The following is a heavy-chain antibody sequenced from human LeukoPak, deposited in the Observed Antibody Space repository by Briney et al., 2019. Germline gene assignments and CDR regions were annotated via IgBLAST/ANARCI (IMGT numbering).Heavy chain of an antibody. J-gene: IGHJ4*02. Sequence: PGGSLRLSCAASGFTFGGYAMYWGWRAPPPGLGWVSGISMNSGSIGYADSVKGRLAISCENAKNSRYPQMNSLRAEDTALYYCATTLLMGGYRYFFGYWGQGTLVTVSS. CDR2: ISMNSGSI. CDR3: ATTLLMGGYRYFFGY. CDR1: GFTFGGYA. D-gene: IGHD5-18*01. V-gene: IGHV3-9*01.